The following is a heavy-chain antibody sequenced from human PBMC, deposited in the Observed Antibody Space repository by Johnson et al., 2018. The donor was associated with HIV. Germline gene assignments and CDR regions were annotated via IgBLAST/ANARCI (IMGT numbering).Heavy chain of an antibody. J-gene: IGHJ3*01. Sequence: QMQLVESGGGVVQPGRSLRLSCAASGFTFSSYAIHWVRQAPGKGLEWVAVISYDGGNKYYADSVNGRFTISRDNSKNTLYLQMNSLRAEDTAVYYCARGRPRWEPLRGGAFDLWGQGTMVTVSS. CDR2: ISYDGGNK. CDR3: ARGRPRWEPLRGGAFDL. CDR1: GFTFSSYA. V-gene: IGHV3-30*04. D-gene: IGHD1-26*01.